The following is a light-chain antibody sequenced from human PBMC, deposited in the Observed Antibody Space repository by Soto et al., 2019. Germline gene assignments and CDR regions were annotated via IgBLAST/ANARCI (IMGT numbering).Light chain of an antibody. CDR1: QSVSSSY. J-gene: IGKJ5*01. V-gene: IGKV3D-20*02. Sequence: EIVLTQSPGTLSLSPGERATLSCRAGQSVSSSYLAWSQQKPGQAPRLLIYDASNRATDIPARFSGSGSGTDFTLTISSLEPEDFAVYYCQQRSNWPPFTFGQGTRLEIK. CDR3: QQRSNWPPFT. CDR2: DAS.